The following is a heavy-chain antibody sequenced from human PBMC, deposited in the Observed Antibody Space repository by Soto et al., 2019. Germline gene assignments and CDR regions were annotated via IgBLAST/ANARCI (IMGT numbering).Heavy chain of an antibody. V-gene: IGHV4-39*01. Sequence: SETLSLTCTVSGGSISSSSYYWGWIRQPPGKGLEWLETISYSGSTYYNPSLKSRVTISVDTSKNQFSLKLSSVTAADTAVYYCARHAFGYCSDSSCYFDYWGQGTLVTVSS. CDR1: GGSISSSSYY. J-gene: IGHJ4*02. CDR3: ARHAFGYCSDSSCYFDY. CDR2: ISYSGST. D-gene: IGHD2-15*01.